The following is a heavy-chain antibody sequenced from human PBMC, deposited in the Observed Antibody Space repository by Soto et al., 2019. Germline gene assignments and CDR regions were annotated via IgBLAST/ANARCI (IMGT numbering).Heavy chain of an antibody. CDR1: GGSFSGYY. D-gene: IGHD4-17*01. CDR3: AVGTTGGDYVRAWFDP. Sequence: QVQLQQWGAGLLKPSETLSLTCAVYGGSFSGYYWSWIRQPPGKGLEWIGEINHSGSTNYNPSLKGGDSISVDTSKNEFSRKLSSVTAAVPAVYYCAVGTTGGDYVRAWFDPWGQGTLVTVSS. V-gene: IGHV4-34*01. J-gene: IGHJ5*02. CDR2: INHSGST.